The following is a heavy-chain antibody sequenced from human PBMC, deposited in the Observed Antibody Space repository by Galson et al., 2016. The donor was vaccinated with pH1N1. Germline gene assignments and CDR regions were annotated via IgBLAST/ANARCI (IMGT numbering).Heavy chain of an antibody. CDR2: IRSDGGNE. Sequence: SLRLSCAASGFTFSTYAMHWVRQAGKGLEWVAFIRSDGGNEHYVDSVKGRFTISRDNSKNTLYLQISSLRLEDTALYYCAKDLKVFWSGYLDSWGQGALVTVSS. V-gene: IGHV3-30*02. J-gene: IGHJ4*02. D-gene: IGHD3-3*01. CDR1: GFTFSTYA. CDR3: AKDLKVFWSGYLDS.